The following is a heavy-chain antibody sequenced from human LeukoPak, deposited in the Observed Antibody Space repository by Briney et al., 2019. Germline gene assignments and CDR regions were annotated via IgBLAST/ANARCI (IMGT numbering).Heavy chain of an antibody. CDR3: AGHEGRQGYDFWSGYYGPSLDY. J-gene: IGHJ4*02. CDR1: GGSISSSSYY. D-gene: IGHD3-3*01. V-gene: IGHV4-39*01. Sequence: PSGTLSLTCTVSGGSISSSSYYWGWIRQPPGKGLEWIGSIYYSGSTYYNPSLKSRVTISVDTSKNQFSLKLSSVTAADTAVYYCAGHEGRQGYDFWSGYYGPSLDYWGQGTLVTVSS. CDR2: IYYSGST.